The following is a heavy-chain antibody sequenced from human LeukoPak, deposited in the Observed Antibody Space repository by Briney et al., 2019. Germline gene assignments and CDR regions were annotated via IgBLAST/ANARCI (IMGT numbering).Heavy chain of an antibody. J-gene: IGHJ4*02. V-gene: IGHV3-66*01. CDR1: GFTVSSNY. CDR2: IYSGGST. Sequence: GGSLRLSCAASGFTVSSNYMSRVRQAPGKGLEWVSVIYSGGSTYYADSVKGRFTISRGNSKNTLYLQMNSLRAEDTAVYYCARDSRRILPSDWGQGTLVTVSS. D-gene: IGHD2-15*01. CDR3: ARDSRRILPSD.